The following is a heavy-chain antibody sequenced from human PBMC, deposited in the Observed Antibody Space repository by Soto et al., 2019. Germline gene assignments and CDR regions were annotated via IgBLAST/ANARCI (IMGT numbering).Heavy chain of an antibody. V-gene: IGHV4-4*02. CDR1: GGSISNSNW. CDR3: AHRPIVGAAI. CDR2: IFHSGST. J-gene: IGHJ4*02. Sequence: QVQLQESGPGLVKPSGTLSLTCAVFGGSISNSNWWPWVRQPPGKGLDWIGEIFHSGSTNYKSSLMGRVTISVDKANNQFSLKLSSVTAADTAVYYCAHRPIVGAAIWGQGTLVTVSS. D-gene: IGHD1-26*01.